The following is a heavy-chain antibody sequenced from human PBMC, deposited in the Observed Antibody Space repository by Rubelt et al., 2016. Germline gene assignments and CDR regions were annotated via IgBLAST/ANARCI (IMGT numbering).Heavy chain of an antibody. D-gene: IGHD5-12*01. CDR1: GYTFTSYA. CDR3: ARDPTTRFTSTGWFDP. Sequence: QVQLVQSGAEVKKPGASVKVSCKASGYTFTSYAMHWVRQAPGQRLEWMGWINAGNGNTKYSQKPQGRCTMSRETSASTAYMQLTSPRSDGTAVYYCARDPTTRFTSTGWFDPWGQGTLVTVSS. J-gene: IGHJ5*02. V-gene: IGHV1-3*01. CDR2: INAGNGNT.